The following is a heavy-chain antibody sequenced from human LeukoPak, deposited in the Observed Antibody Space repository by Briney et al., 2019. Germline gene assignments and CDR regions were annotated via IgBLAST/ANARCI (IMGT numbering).Heavy chain of an antibody. CDR1: GYTFTGYY. CDR3: ARGIAVAGTWAMYYYYYMDV. Sequence: ASVKVSCKASGYTFTGYYMHWVRHAPGQGLEWMGWINPNSGGTNYAQKFHGRVTMTRDTSSSTAYMELSSLRSEDTEVYYCARGIAVAGTWAMYYYYYMDVWGKGTTVTVSS. D-gene: IGHD6-19*01. CDR2: INPNSGGT. J-gene: IGHJ6*03. V-gene: IGHV1-2*02.